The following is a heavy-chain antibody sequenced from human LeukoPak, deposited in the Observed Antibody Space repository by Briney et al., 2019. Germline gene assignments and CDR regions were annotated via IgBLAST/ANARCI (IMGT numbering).Heavy chain of an antibody. D-gene: IGHD3-16*01. CDR1: GFTVSSNY. V-gene: IGHV3-66*01. Sequence: PGGSLRLSCAASGFTVSSNYMSWVRQAPGKGLEWVSVIYSGVSTYYADSVKGRFTISRDNSKNTLYLQMNSLRAEDTAVYYCAGSYVIRSFDYWGQGTLVTVSS. J-gene: IGHJ4*02. CDR3: AGSYVIRSFDY. CDR2: IYSGVST.